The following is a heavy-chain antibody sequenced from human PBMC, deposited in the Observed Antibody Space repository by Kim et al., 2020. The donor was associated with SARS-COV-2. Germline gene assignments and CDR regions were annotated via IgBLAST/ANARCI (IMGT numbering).Heavy chain of an antibody. J-gene: IGHJ4*02. CDR2: IWSDGSNK. Sequence: GGSLRLSCAASGLTFSNHGMHWVRQAPGKGLEWVAVIWSDGSNKYYTDSVKGRFTISRDNSKNTLYLQMNSLRAEDTAVYYCATSAYSESNYWGQGTLVTVPS. CDR1: GLTFSNHG. D-gene: IGHD6-13*01. CDR3: ATSAYSESNY. V-gene: IGHV3-33*01.